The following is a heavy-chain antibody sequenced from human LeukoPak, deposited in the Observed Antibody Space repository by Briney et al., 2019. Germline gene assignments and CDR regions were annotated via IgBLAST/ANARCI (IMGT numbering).Heavy chain of an antibody. J-gene: IGHJ5*02. Sequence: GASVKVSCKASGYTLTGYYMHWVRQAPGQGLEWMGWINPNSGGTNYAQKFQGRVTMTRDTSISTAYMELSRLRSDDTAVYYCARAAISYSSSWYVWFDPWGQGTLVTVSS. D-gene: IGHD6-13*01. CDR3: ARAAISYSSSWYVWFDP. CDR2: INPNSGGT. V-gene: IGHV1-2*02. CDR1: GYTLTGYY.